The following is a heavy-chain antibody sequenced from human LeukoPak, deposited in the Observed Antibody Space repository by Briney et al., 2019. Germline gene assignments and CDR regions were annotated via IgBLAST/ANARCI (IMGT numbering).Heavy chain of an antibody. CDR3: ARGYPLSTTAAGTYFQH. CDR2: INPNSAAT. Sequence: GASVKVSCKTSGYTFSDYYTHWVRQAPGQGLEWMGWINPNSAATNYARRFQGRVTMTRDTSISTAYMELSRLTSDDTAVYYCARGYPLSTTAAGTYFQHWGQGTLVTVSS. D-gene: IGHD6-13*01. V-gene: IGHV1-2*02. CDR1: GYTFSDYY. J-gene: IGHJ1*01.